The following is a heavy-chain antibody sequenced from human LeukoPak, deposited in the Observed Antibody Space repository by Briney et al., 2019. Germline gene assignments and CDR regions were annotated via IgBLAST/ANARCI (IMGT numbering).Heavy chain of an antibody. Sequence: GGSLRLSCAASGFTFSSYAMSWVRQAPGKGLEWVSAISGSGGSTYYADSVKGRFTISRDNSKNTLYLQMNSLRAEDTAVYYCAKKPSKWELLRGDYFDYWGQGTLVTVSS. J-gene: IGHJ4*02. CDR2: ISGSGGST. D-gene: IGHD1-26*01. CDR3: AKKPSKWELLRGDYFDY. V-gene: IGHV3-23*01. CDR1: GFTFSSYA.